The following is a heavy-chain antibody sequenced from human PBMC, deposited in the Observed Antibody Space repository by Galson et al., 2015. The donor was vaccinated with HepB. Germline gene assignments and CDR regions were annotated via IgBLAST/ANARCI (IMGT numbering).Heavy chain of an antibody. J-gene: IGHJ2*01. V-gene: IGHV3-66*01. CDR3: ARDRKYSSSWDWYFDL. D-gene: IGHD6-13*01. CDR2: IYSGGST. CDR1: GFTVSSNF. Sequence: SLRLSCAASGFTVSSNFMSWVRQAPGKGLEWVSVIYSGGSTYYADSVKGRFTISRDNSKNTLYLQMNSLRAEDTAVYYCARDRKYSSSWDWYFDLWGRGTLVTVSS.